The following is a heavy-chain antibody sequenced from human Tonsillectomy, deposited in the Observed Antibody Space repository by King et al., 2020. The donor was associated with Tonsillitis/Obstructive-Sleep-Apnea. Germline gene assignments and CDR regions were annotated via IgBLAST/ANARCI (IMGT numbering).Heavy chain of an antibody. V-gene: IGHV5-51*01. CDR3: ARHKGGELLLLLPPDY. J-gene: IGHJ4*02. CDR1: GYSFTSYW. CDR2: IYPGDSDT. D-gene: IGHD3-22*01. Sequence: LQLVQSGAEVKKPGESLKISCKGSGYSFTSYWIGWVRQMPGKGLEWMGIIYPGDSDTTYSPSFQGQVTISADKSISTAYLQWSSLKASDTAMYYCARHKGGELLLLLPPDYWGQGTLVTVSS.